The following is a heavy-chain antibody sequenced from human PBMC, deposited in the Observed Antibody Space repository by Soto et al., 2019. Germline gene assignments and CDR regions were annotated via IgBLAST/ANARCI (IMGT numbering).Heavy chain of an antibody. V-gene: IGHV3-23*01. CDR2: ISGSGGST. D-gene: IGHD3-3*01. Sequence: WGSLRLSYTASGFTIRDHAMRWVRKAPGKGLEWVSAISGSGGSTYYADSVKGRFTISRDNSKNTLYLQMNSLRAEDTAVYYCAKATIFGVVPDSDYGMDVWGQGTTVTVSS. J-gene: IGHJ6*02. CDR3: AKATIFGVVPDSDYGMDV. CDR1: GFTIRDHA.